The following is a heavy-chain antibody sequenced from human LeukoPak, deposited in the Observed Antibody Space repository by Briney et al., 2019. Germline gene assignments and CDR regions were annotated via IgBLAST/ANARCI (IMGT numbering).Heavy chain of an antibody. CDR1: GFTFTSYW. CDR3: ARPGVGFDY. V-gene: IGHV3-74*01. Sequence: PGGSLRLSRAASGFTFTSYWMHWVRQAPGKGLVWLSRINSDGTITSYADSLEGRFTISRDNAKNTVYLQMNSLRAEGTAVYYCARPGVGFDYWGQGALVTVSS. J-gene: IGHJ4*02. CDR2: INSDGTIT.